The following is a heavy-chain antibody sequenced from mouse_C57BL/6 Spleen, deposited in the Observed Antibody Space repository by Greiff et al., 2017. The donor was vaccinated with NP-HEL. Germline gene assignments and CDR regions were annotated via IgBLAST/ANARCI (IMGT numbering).Heavy chain of an antibody. Sequence: QVQLQQSGAELVKPGASVKISCKASGYAFSSYWMNWVKQRPGKGLEWIGQIYPGDGDTNYNGKFKGKATLTADKSSSTAYMQLSSLTSEDSAVYFCARDGYDPYYFDYWGQGTTLTVSS. CDR2: IYPGDGDT. D-gene: IGHD2-2*01. CDR3: ARDGYDPYYFDY. J-gene: IGHJ2*01. CDR1: GYAFSSYW. V-gene: IGHV1-80*01.